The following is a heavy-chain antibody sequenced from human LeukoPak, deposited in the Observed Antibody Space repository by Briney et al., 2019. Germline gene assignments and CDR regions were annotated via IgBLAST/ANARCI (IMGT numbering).Heavy chain of an antibody. CDR3: ASHDSSGYIFDY. J-gene: IGHJ4*02. Sequence: GASVKVSCKASGYTFTGYYMHWVRQAPGQGLEWMGWINPNSGGTNYAQKFQGRVTMTRDTSVSTAYMELSSLRSDDTAVYYCASHDSSGYIFDYWGQGTLVTVSS. CDR1: GYTFTGYY. D-gene: IGHD3-22*01. CDR2: INPNSGGT. V-gene: IGHV1-2*02.